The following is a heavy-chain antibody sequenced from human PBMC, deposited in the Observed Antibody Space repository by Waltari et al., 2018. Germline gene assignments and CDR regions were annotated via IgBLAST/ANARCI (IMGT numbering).Heavy chain of an antibody. J-gene: IGHJ4*02. CDR2: IWYDGSNK. CDR1: GFTFSSYG. V-gene: IGHV3-33*01. CDR3: ARDFSGRPFDY. D-gene: IGHD3-10*01. Sequence: VQLVESGGGVVQPGRSLRLSCAASGFTFSSYGMHWVRQAPGKGLEWVAVIWYDGSNKYYADSVKGRFTISRDNSKNTLYLQMNSLRAEDTAVYYCARDFSGRPFDYWGQGTLVTVSS.